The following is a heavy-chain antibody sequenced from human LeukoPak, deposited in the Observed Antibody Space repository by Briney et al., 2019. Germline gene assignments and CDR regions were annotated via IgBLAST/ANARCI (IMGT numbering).Heavy chain of an antibody. D-gene: IGHD1-26*01. V-gene: IGHV1-18*01. CDR1: GYPFSSYG. CDR3: ASGAYYPFDF. J-gene: IGHJ4*02. Sequence: ASVKVSCKGSGYPFSSYGITWVRQAPGQGLEWVGWISAYNGSTQYGQNVQGRVTMTTETSTSTAYMELRNLRSDDTAVYFCASGAYYPFDFWGQGTLVTVSS. CDR2: ISAYNGST.